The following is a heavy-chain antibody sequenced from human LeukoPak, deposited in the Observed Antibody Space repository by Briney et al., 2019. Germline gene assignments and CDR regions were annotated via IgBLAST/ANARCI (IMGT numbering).Heavy chain of an antibody. V-gene: IGHV3-64*01. Sequence: GGSLRLSCAASGFTFSSYAMHWVRQAPGKGLEYVSGISTNGGSTYYANSVKGRFTISRDNSKNTLYLQMGTLRAEDMAVYYCARGKGYCSGGRCYHYFDYWGQGTLVTVSS. J-gene: IGHJ4*02. D-gene: IGHD2-15*01. CDR1: GFTFSSYA. CDR2: ISTNGGST. CDR3: ARGKGYCSGGRCYHYFDY.